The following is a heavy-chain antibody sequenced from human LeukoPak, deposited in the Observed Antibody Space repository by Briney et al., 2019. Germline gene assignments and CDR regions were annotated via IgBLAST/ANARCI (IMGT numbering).Heavy chain of an antibody. CDR3: ASEYRSHDAFDI. CDR2: INHSGST. CDR1: GGSFSGYY. J-gene: IGHJ3*02. D-gene: IGHD2-15*01. V-gene: IGHV4-34*01. Sequence: PSETLSLTCAVYGGSFSGYYWSWIRQPPGKGLEWIGEINHSGSTNYNPSLKSRVTISVDTSKNQFSLKLSSVTAADTAVYYCASEYRSHDAFDIWGQGTMVTVSS.